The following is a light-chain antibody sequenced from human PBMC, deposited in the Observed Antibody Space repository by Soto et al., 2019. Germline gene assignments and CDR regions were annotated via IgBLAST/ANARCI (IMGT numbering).Light chain of an antibody. CDR2: EVS. J-gene: IGLJ1*01. Sequence: QSVLTQPASVSGSPGQSITISCTGTSSDVGDYRYVSWYQQHPGKAPKLIIFEVSNRPSGVSSRFSASKSGNTASLTISGLQAEDAAHYYCSSYTSSNTPYVFGTGTKVTVL. CDR3: SSYTSSNTPYV. V-gene: IGLV2-14*01. CDR1: SSDVGDYRY.